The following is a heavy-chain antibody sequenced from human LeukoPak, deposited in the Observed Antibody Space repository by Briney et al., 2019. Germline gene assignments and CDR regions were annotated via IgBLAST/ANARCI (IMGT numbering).Heavy chain of an antibody. V-gene: IGHV3-23*01. J-gene: IGHJ6*03. CDR1: GFTFSSYA. D-gene: IGHD2-21*01. CDR3: AKGIFSYYYYMDV. Sequence: GGSLRLSCAASGFTFSSYAMSWVRQAPGKGLEWVSATSGSGGSTYYADSVKGRFTISRDNSKNTLYLQMNSLRAEDTAVYYCAKGIFSYYYYMDVWGKGTTVTVSS. CDR2: TSGSGGST.